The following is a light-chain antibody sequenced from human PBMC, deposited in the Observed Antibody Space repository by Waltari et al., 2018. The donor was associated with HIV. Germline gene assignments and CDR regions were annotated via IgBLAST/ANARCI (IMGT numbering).Light chain of an antibody. V-gene: IGKV2-28*01. Sequence: DIVMTQSPLSLPVTPGEPASISCKSSQSHLHSNKKNYLDWYLQKPGQSPQLLIYLGSNRASGVPDRFSGSGSGTDFTLKISRVEAEDVGVYYCMQARQTITIGQGTRLEIK. CDR1: QSHLHSNKKNY. CDR3: MQARQTIT. J-gene: IGKJ5*01. CDR2: LGS.